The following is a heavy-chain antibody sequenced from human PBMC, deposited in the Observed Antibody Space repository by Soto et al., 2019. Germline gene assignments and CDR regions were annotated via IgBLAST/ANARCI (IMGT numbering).Heavy chain of an antibody. CDR1: GYSFSNCW. CDR2: IDPSDSYT. Sequence: PGESLKISCQGSGYSFSNCWIAWVRQMPGKGLEWMGRIDPSDSYTNYRPSFQGHVTSSADKSIRTAYLQWSSRKASDTAMYYCARLNKHGDYFAMDVWGQGTTVTVSS. CDR3: ARLNKHGDYFAMDV. V-gene: IGHV5-10-1*01. J-gene: IGHJ6*02. D-gene: IGHD3-22*01.